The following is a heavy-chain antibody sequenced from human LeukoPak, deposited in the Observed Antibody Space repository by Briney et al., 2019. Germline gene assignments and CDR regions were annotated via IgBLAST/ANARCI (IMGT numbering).Heavy chain of an antibody. V-gene: IGHV3-48*01. CDR1: GFTFSSYG. CDR2: ISSSSSTI. D-gene: IGHD2-21*02. Sequence: TGGSLRLSCAASGFTFSSYGMHWVRQAPGKGLEWVSYISSSSSTIYYADSVKGRFTNSRDNSKNTLYLQMNSLRAEDTAVYYCAKGVGSKLKAYCGGDCPPEAFDIWGQGTMVTVSP. CDR3: AKGVGSKLKAYCGGDCPPEAFDI. J-gene: IGHJ3*02.